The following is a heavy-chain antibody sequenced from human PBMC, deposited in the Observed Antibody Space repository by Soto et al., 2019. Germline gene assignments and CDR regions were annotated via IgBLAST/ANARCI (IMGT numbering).Heavy chain of an antibody. D-gene: IGHD6-13*01. CDR3: ARQPGIPKYPGPFDD. V-gene: IGHV3-23*01. Sequence: HPGGSLRLSCAASGFTFSAYGMSWGRPAPGKGLEWVSAISGSGDTTYYADSVKGRFTVSRDSSKNTVFLRMDSLGAEDTAVYYCARQPGIPKYPGPFDDWGQGALVTVPS. CDR2: ISGSGDTT. CDR1: GFTFSAYG. J-gene: IGHJ4*02.